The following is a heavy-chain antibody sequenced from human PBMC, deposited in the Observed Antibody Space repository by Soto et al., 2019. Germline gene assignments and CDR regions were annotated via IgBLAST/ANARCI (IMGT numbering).Heavy chain of an antibody. CDR1: GFTFSSYG. V-gene: IGHV3-33*01. CDR2: IWYDGSNK. Sequence: GGSLRLSCAASGFTFSSYGMHWVRQAPGKGLEWVAVIWYDGSNKYYADSVKGRFTISRDNSKNTLYLQMNSLRAEDTAVYYCAREVAVRYYYDRYGVDVWGQGTTVTGSS. J-gene: IGHJ6*02. CDR3: AREVAVRYYYDRYGVDV.